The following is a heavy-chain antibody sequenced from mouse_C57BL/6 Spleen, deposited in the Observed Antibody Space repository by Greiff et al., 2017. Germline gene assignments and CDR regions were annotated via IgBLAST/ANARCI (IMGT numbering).Heavy chain of an antibody. CDR2: IYPGSGNT. Sequence: VQLQQSGPELVKPGASVKISCKASGYSFTSYYIHWVKQRPGQGLEWIGWIYPGSGNTKYNEKFKGKATLTADTSSSTAYMQLSSLTSEDSAVYYCAREGSSYYFDYWGQGTTLTVSS. D-gene: IGHD1-1*01. CDR1: GYSFTSYY. J-gene: IGHJ2*01. V-gene: IGHV1-66*01. CDR3: AREGSSYYFDY.